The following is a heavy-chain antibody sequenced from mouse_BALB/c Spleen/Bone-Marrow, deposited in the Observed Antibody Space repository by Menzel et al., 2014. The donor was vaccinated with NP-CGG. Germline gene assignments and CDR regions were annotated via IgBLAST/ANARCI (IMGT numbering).Heavy chain of an antibody. Sequence: EVKLEESGGGLVQPGGSLKLSCAASGFDFSRYWMSWVRQAPGKGLEWIGEINPDSSTINHTPSLKDKFIISRDNAKNTLYLQMSKVRSEDTALYYCALLGYCGYFYVWGAGTTVTVSS. V-gene: IGHV4-1*02. CDR2: INPDSSTI. CDR3: ALLGYCGYFYV. J-gene: IGHJ1*01. D-gene: IGHD2-3*01. CDR1: GFDFSRYW.